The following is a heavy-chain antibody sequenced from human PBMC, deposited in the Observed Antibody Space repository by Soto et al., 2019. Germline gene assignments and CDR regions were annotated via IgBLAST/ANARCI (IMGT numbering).Heavy chain of an antibody. D-gene: IGHD3-10*01. CDR2: ISYDGSNK. V-gene: IGHV3-30*18. CDR1: GFTFSSYG. J-gene: IGHJ6*02. Sequence: QVQLVESGGGVVQPGRSLRLSCAASGFTFSSYGMHWVRQAPGKGLEWVAVISYDGSNKYYADSVKGRFTISRDNSKNTLYLQMNSLRAEDTAVYYCAKDGEGDGDNYGMDVWGQETTVTVSS. CDR3: AKDGEGDGDNYGMDV.